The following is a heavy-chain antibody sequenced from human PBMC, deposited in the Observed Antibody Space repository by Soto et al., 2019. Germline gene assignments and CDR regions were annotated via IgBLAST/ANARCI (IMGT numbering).Heavy chain of an antibody. CDR2: IWYDGSKK. Sequence: QLQLVESGGGVVQPGRSLRLSCAASGFTFSSYGMHWVRQAPGKGLEWVAVIWYDGSKKYYVDSVKGRFTISRDNFKTPLHLQMNSLGAEDTALYYCARDGYCSGGSCYSVPVFDYWGQGTLVTVSS. CDR1: GFTFSSYG. CDR3: ARDGYCSGGSCYSVPVFDY. D-gene: IGHD2-15*01. J-gene: IGHJ4*02. V-gene: IGHV3-33*01.